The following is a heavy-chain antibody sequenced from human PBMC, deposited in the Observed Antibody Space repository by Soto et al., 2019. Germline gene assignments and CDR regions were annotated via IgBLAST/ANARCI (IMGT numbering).Heavy chain of an antibody. CDR3: ARVRFGQWGYAMDV. D-gene: IGHD3-10*01. CDR2: MSSGGNNI. CDR1: GITFSDCS. V-gene: IGHV3-11*01. J-gene: IGHJ6*02. Sequence: QVHLVESGGGLVKPGGSLRLSCAASGITFSDCSMNWIRQAPGKGLEWVSYMSSGGNNINYAGSVRGRFTVSRDNAKNSLYLQMNSLRAEDTAIYYCARVRFGQWGYAMDVWGQGNAVTVSS.